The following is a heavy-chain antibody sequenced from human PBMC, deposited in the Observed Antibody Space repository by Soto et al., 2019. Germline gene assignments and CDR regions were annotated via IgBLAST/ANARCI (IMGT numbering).Heavy chain of an antibody. CDR1: GYTFTSYY. V-gene: IGHV1-46*01. CDR2: INPSGDST. D-gene: IGHD5-18*01. CDR3: ARWWVGDTTMITSPYYFHYGMDV. J-gene: IGHJ6*02. Sequence: ASVKVSCKASGYTFTSYYMHWVRQAPGQGLECMGIINPSGDSTIYAQKFQGRVTMTTDTSTSTVYMDLSSLRSEDTAVYYCARWWVGDTTMITSPYYFHYGMDVWGQGTTVTVSS.